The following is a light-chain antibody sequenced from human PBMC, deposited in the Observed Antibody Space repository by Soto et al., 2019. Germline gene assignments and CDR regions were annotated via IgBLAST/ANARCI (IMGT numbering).Light chain of an antibody. Sequence: DIVMTQSPLSLPVTPGEPASISCRSSQSLLHSNGYNYLDWYLQKPGQSPQLLIYLGSNRASGVPDRFSGSGSGTDFTLKIRKVEAEDVGVYYGTQPLQPPPTFGGGPKVDIK. V-gene: IGKV2-28*01. CDR2: LGS. CDR3: TQPLQPPPT. CDR1: QSLLHSNGYNY. J-gene: IGKJ4*01.